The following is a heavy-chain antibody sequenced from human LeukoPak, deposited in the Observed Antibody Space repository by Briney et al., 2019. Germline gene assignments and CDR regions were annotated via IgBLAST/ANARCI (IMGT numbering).Heavy chain of an antibody. D-gene: IGHD6-13*01. CDR2: IYSGGST. CDR3: AIPTYSSSWYKDY. V-gene: IGHV3-66*01. CDR1: GFTVSSNH. J-gene: IGHJ4*02. Sequence: GGSLRLSCAASGFTVSSNHMSWVRQAPGKGLEWVSVIYSGGSTYYADSVKGRFTISRDNSKNTLYLQMNSLRAEDTAVYYCAIPTYSSSWYKDYWGQGTLVTVSS.